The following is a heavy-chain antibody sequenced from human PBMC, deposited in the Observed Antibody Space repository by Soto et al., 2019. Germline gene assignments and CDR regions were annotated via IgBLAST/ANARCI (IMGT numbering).Heavy chain of an antibody. V-gene: IGHV3-74*01. CDR2: INGDGSST. Sequence: WGPKTQSCAAAEFSISGHWMHWVRQAPGKGLVWVSRINGDGSSTSYADSVKGRFTISRDNAKNMLYLQMNSLRAEDTALYYCASPATISMVAADYWGQGTPVTVSS. CDR1: EFSISGHW. J-gene: IGHJ4*02. D-gene: IGHD2-15*01. CDR3: ASPATISMVAADY.